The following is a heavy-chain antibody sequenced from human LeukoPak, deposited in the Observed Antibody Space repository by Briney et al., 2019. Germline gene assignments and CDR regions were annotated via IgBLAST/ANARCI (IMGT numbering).Heavy chain of an antibody. CDR2: ISSSSSTI. V-gene: IGHV3-48*01. J-gene: IGHJ4*02. CDR1: GFTFSSYS. D-gene: IGHD3-22*01. Sequence: PGGSLRLSCAASGFTFSSYSMNWVRQAPGKGLEWVSYISSSSSTIYYADSVKGRFTISRDNAKNSLYLQMNSLRAEDTAVYYCAREIRSYYYDSSGYLEDWGQGTLVTVSS. CDR3: AREIRSYYYDSSGYLED.